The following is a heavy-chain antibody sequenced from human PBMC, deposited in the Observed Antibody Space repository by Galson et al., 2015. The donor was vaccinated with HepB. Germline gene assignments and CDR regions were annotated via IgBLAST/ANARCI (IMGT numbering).Heavy chain of an antibody. CDR1: GYTFTGYY. CDR2: INPNSGAT. D-gene: IGHD6-19*01. CDR3: GRGIAVAGIGA. V-gene: IGHV1-2*02. J-gene: IGHJ4*02. Sequence: SVKVSCNASGYTFTGYYLHWVRQAPGQGLEWMGWINPNSGATNYAQKFQGRVTMTRDTSISTAYMELSRLTSDDTAVYYCGRGIAVAGIGAWGQGTLVTVSS.